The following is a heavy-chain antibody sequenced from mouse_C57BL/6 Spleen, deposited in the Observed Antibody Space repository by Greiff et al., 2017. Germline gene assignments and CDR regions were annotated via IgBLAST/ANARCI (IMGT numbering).Heavy chain of an antibody. CDR3: ARGVDSSGYVAY. V-gene: IGHV1-55*01. CDR1: GYTFTSYW. Sequence: QVQLKQPGAELVKPGASVKMSCKASGYTFTSYWITWVKQRPGQGLEWIGDIYPGSGSTNYNEKFKSKATLTVDTSSSTAYMQLSSLTSEDSAVYYCARGVDSSGYVAYWGQGTLVTVSA. D-gene: IGHD3-2*02. J-gene: IGHJ3*01. CDR2: IYPGSGST.